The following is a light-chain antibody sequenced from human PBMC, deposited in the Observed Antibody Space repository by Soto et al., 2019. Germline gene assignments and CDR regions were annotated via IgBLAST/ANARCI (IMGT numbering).Light chain of an antibody. V-gene: IGLV1-44*01. CDR2: SNN. CDR1: SSNIGSNT. Sequence: QSVLTQPPAASGTPGQRVTISCSGSSSNIGSNTVNWYQQLPGTAPKLLIYSNNQRPSGVPDRCSGSKSGTSASLAISGLQSEDEADYYCAAWDDSLKGLVFGGGTKLTV. CDR3: AAWDDSLKGLV. J-gene: IGLJ2*01.